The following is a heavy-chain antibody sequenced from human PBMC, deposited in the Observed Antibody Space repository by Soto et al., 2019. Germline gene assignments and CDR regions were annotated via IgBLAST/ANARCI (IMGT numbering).Heavy chain of an antibody. D-gene: IGHD4-17*01. CDR3: ETGSTVTTYYYYYYMDV. Sequence: ASVKVSCKVSGYTLTELSMHWVRQAPGKGLEWMGGFDPEDGETIYAQKFQSRVTMTEDTSTDTAYMELSSLRSEDTAVNYCETGSTVTTYYYYYYMDVRGKGTTVTVSS. CDR1: GYTLTELS. V-gene: IGHV1-24*01. CDR2: FDPEDGET. J-gene: IGHJ6*03.